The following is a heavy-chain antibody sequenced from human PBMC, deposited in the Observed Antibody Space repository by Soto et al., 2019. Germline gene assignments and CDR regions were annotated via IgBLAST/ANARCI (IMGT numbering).Heavy chain of an antibody. D-gene: IGHD3-22*01. Sequence: QVQLVQSGAEVKKPGSSVKVSCKASGGTFSSYAISWVRQAPGQGLEWMGGIIPIFGTANYAQKFQRRVRITADKSTSTAYMELSSLRSEDTAVYYCAGDLYDSSGYYDWGQGTLVTVSS. CDR1: GGTFSSYA. CDR2: IIPIFGTA. CDR3: AGDLYDSSGYYD. V-gene: IGHV1-69*06. J-gene: IGHJ4*02.